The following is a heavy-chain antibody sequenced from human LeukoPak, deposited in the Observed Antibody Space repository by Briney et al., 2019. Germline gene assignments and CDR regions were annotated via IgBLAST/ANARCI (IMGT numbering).Heavy chain of an antibody. Sequence: KTSETLSLTCTVSGGSISNNYWSWIRQPPGKGLEWIGYIYNSGSTNYNPSLKSRVTISVDTSKNQFSLKRISVTAADTAVYYCARHAGLSYGFDYWGQGTLVTVFS. CDR1: GGSISNNY. CDR2: IYNSGST. V-gene: IGHV4-59*08. J-gene: IGHJ4*02. D-gene: IGHD5-18*01. CDR3: ARHAGLSYGFDY.